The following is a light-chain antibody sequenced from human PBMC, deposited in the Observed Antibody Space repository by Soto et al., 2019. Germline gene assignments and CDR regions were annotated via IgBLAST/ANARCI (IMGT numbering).Light chain of an antibody. CDR2: GAS. V-gene: IGKV3-20*01. J-gene: IGKJ1*01. CDR3: EQYGSSPRT. Sequence: EILFTQSPGTLSLSPGARATLSCRASQSVSSSYLAWYQQKPGQAHRLLIYGASSRATGIPDRFSGSGSGTDFTLTIRRLEPEDFAVYYCEQYGSSPRTVGQGTKVDIK. CDR1: QSVSSSY.